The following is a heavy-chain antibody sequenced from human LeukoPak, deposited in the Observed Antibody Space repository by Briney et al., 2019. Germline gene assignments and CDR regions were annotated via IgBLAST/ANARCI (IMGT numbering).Heavy chain of an antibody. Sequence: ASVKVSCKASGYTFTNYGISWVRQAPGQGLEWMGWISAYNGNTNYAQKLQGRVTMTTDTSTSTAYMELRSLRSDDTAVYYCARSASLGVVTAIVDYWGQETRVTVSS. V-gene: IGHV1-18*01. CDR3: ARSASLGVVTAIVDY. CDR2: ISAYNGNT. J-gene: IGHJ4*02. D-gene: IGHD2-21*02. CDR1: GYTFTNYG.